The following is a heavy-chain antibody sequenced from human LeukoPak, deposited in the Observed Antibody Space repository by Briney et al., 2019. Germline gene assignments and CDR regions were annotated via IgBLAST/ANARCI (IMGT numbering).Heavy chain of an antibody. V-gene: IGHV4-34*01. Sequence: SETLSLTCAVYGGSFSGYYWSWIRQPPGKGPEWIGEINHSGSTNYNPPLKSRVTISVDTSKNQFSLKLSSVTAADTAVYYCARGRTYYYGSGRSEVDYWGQGTLVTVSS. D-gene: IGHD3-10*01. CDR2: INHSGST. CDR1: GGSFSGYY. CDR3: ARGRTYYYGSGRSEVDY. J-gene: IGHJ4*02.